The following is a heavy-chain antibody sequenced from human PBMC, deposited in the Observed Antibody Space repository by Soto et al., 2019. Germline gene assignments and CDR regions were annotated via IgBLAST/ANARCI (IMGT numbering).Heavy chain of an antibody. CDR1: GGSISSGDYY. CDR3: ARLKIVVVVAATDGWFDP. CDR2: IYYSGST. Sequence: SETLSLTCTVSGGSISSGDYYWSWIRQPPGKGLEWIGYIYYSGSTYYNPSLKSRVTISVDTSKNQFSLKLSSVTAADTAVYYCARLKIVVVVAATDGWFDPWGQGTLVTVSS. J-gene: IGHJ5*02. D-gene: IGHD2-15*01. V-gene: IGHV4-30-4*01.